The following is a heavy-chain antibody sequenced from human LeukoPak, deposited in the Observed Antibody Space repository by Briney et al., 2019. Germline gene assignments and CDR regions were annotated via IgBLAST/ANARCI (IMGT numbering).Heavy chain of an antibody. CDR1: GFTFSSYW. J-gene: IGHJ4*02. Sequence: PGGSLRLSCAASGFTFSSYWMSWVRQAPGKGLEWVSSISSSSSYIYYADSVKGRFTISRDNAKNSLYLQMNSLRAEDTAVYYCARDQAATRITIFGVVDYWGQGALVTVSS. V-gene: IGHV3-21*01. CDR3: ARDQAATRITIFGVVDY. CDR2: ISSSSSYI. D-gene: IGHD3-3*01.